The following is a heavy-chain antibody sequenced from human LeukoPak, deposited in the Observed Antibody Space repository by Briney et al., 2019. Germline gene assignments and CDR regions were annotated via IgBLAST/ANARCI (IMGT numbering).Heavy chain of an antibody. V-gene: IGHV3-64*01. CDR2: ISSDGGST. J-gene: IGHJ4*02. Sequence: PGGSLRLSCADSGFTFSSYAMHWVRQAPGKGLEYVSAISSDGGSTYYANSVKGRFTISRDNSKNTLYLQMGSQRAEDMAVYYCARGTHYYGSGSYYNEPLDYWGQGTLVTVSS. CDR1: GFTFSSYA. D-gene: IGHD3-10*01. CDR3: ARGTHYYGSGSYYNEPLDY.